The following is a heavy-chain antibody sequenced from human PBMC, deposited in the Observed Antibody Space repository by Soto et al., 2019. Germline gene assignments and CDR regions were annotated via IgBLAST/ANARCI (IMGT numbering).Heavy chain of an antibody. CDR1: GYTFTSYY. Sequence: ASLKISCKASGYTFTSYYMHGVRQAPGRGLEWMGIINPSGGRTSYAQKFQGRVTMTRDTSTSTVYMELSSLRSEDTAVYYCARGGASGGVGATSDGFDIWGEVTMVPI. D-gene: IGHD1-26*01. CDR3: ARGGASGGVGATSDGFDI. CDR2: INPSGGRT. J-gene: IGHJ3*02. V-gene: IGHV1-46*01.